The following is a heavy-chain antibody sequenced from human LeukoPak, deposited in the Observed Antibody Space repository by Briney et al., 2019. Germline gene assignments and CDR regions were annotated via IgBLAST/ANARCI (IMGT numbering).Heavy chain of an antibody. CDR1: GFTFSTYT. J-gene: IGHJ4*02. D-gene: IGHD5-18*01. CDR2: ISSSSSYI. CDR3: ARVGYSYGCDY. Sequence: PGGSLRLSCGASGFTFSTYTMNCVRQAPGKGLEWVSSISSSSSYIFYADSVKGRFTISRDNAKNSLYLQMNSLRAEDTALYYCARVGYSYGCDYWGQGTLVTASS. V-gene: IGHV3-21*01.